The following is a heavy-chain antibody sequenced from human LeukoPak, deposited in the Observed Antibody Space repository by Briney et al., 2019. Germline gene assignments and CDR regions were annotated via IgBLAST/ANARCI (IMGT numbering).Heavy chain of an antibody. V-gene: IGHV4-38-2*01. J-gene: IGHJ4*02. Sequence: SETLSLTCAVSGYSISSGYYWGWIRQPPGKGLEWIGSIYHSGSTYYNPSPKSRVTISVDTSKNQFSLKLSSVTAADTAVYYCARYSIFGVDYDYWGQGTLVTVSS. CDR2: IYHSGST. CDR3: ARYSIFGVDYDY. D-gene: IGHD3-3*01. CDR1: GYSISSGYY.